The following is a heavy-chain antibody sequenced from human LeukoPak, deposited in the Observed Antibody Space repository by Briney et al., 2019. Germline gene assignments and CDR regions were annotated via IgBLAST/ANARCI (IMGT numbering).Heavy chain of an antibody. D-gene: IGHD2-8*01. J-gene: IGHJ4*02. CDR2: ISGSGDTT. Sequence: GGSLRLSCAASGFTFSRYAMSCARQAPGKGLEWGSGISGSGDTTYYADPVKGRFTISRDNSKNTLYLQMKSLRAADTAVYYCEKDFGDCSNGVCYGKPFDYWGQGTLVTASS. CDR3: EKDFGDCSNGVCYGKPFDY. CDR1: GFTFSRYA. V-gene: IGHV3-23*01.